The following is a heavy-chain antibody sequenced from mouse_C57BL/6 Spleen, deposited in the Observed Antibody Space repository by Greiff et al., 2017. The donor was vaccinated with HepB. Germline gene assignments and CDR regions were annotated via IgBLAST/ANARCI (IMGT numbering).Heavy chain of an antibody. CDR2: IYPSDSET. CDR1: GYTFTSCW. V-gene: IGHV1-61*01. J-gene: IGHJ4*01. CDR3: ARWNGYYAMDY. Sequence: QVQLQQPGAELVRPGSSVKLSCKASGYTFTSCWMDWVKPRPGQGLDWIGNIYPSDSETHYHQKFKDKATLTGDKSSSTAFMQLSSLTSEDSSVYYCARWNGYYAMDYWSQGTSVTVSS.